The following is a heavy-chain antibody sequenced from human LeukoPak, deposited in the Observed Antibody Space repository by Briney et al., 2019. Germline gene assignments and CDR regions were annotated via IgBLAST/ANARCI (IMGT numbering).Heavy chain of an antibody. CDR1: GFTFSSYA. CDR2: IWYDGSNK. J-gene: IGHJ4*02. D-gene: IGHD5-12*01. CDR3: ARGGSGYDFDF. V-gene: IGHV3-30*04. Sequence: GGSLRLSCAASGFTFSSYAMHWVRQAPGKGLEWVAVIWYDGSNKYYVDPVKGPFTTSRDNSKNTLYLQMNSLTAEDTAVYYCARGGSGYDFDFWGQGTLVTVSS.